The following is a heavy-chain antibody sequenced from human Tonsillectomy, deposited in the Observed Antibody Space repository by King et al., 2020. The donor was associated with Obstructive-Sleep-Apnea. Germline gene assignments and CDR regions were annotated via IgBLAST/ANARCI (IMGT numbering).Heavy chain of an antibody. J-gene: IGHJ6*02. V-gene: IGHV3-30*18. Sequence: VQLVESGGGVVQPGRSLRLSCAASGFTFSTYGMHWVRQAPGKGLEWVAVISYDGSNKYYTDSVKGRFTISRDNSKNTLYLQMNNLRTEDTALYYCAKGRGSSRWVDCMDVWGQGTTVTVSS. CDR2: ISYDGSNK. CDR3: AKGRGSSRWVDCMDV. CDR1: GFTFSTYG. D-gene: IGHD6-19*01.